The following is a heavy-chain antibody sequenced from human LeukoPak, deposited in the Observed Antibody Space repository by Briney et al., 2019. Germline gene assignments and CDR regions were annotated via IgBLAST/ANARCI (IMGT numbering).Heavy chain of an antibody. Sequence: GGSLRLSCAASGFTFSSYSMNWVRQAPGKGLEWVSSISSSSSYIYYADSVKGRFTISRDNAKNTLYLQMNSLRAEDTAVYYCARAAFYDSSGYGHYWGQGTLVTVSS. CDR1: GFTFSSYS. J-gene: IGHJ4*02. D-gene: IGHD3-22*01. V-gene: IGHV3-21*01. CDR2: ISSSSSYI. CDR3: ARAAFYDSSGYGHY.